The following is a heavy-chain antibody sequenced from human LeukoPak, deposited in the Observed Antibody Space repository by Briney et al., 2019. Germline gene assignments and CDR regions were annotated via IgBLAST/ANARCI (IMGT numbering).Heavy chain of an antibody. D-gene: IGHD5/OR15-5a*01. J-gene: IGHJ4*02. CDR3: ARVESTYEDY. V-gene: IGHV3-7*01. CDR2: IKQDGSEK. Sequence: GGSLRLSCAASGFTFDDYGMSWVRQAPGKGLEWVANIKQDGSEKYYVDSVKGRFTISRDNAKNSLYLQMNSLRAEDTAVYYCARVESTYEDYWGQGTLVTVSS. CDR1: GFTFDDYG.